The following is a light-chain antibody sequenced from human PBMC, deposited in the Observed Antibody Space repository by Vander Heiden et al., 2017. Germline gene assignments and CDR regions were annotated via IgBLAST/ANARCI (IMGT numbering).Light chain of an antibody. Sequence: EIVLTQSLATLSVSPGGRATLSCRASLSISRYLAWYQQKVGQAPRLLIYSASTRATGIPARFSGTASGTEFTLTVSSLQSEDSAVYYCQQYKDWPYTFGQGTKLEIE. CDR3: QQYKDWPYT. CDR1: LSISRY. J-gene: IGKJ2*01. CDR2: SAS. V-gene: IGKV3-15*01.